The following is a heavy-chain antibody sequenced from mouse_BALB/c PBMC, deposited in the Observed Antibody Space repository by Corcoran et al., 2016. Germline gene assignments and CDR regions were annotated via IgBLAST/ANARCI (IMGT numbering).Heavy chain of an antibody. CDR3: ARGSGNGAMDY. CDR1: GYTFTNYG. CDR2: INTYTGEP. V-gene: IGHV9-3-1*01. J-gene: IGHJ4*01. D-gene: IGHD1-3*01. Sequence: QIQLVQSGPELKKPGETVKISCKASGYTFTNYGMNWVKQAPGKGLKWMGWINTYTGEPTYADDFTGRFAFSLETSASTAYLQINNLKNEDTATYFCARGSGNGAMDYWCEGTSVTVSS.